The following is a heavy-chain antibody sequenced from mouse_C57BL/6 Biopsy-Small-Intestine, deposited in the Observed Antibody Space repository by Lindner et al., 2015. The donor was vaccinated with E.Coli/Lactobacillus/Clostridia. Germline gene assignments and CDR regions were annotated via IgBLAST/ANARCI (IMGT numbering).Heavy chain of an antibody. Sequence: VQLQESGPELVKPGASVKISCKASGYSFTDYNMSWVKQSNGKSLEWIGIINPNYGSPTYSQKFTGKATLTVDHSSGTAYLQLNSLTSEDSAVYYCAREGFYAMDYWGQGTSVTVSS. CDR2: INPNYGSP. CDR3: AREGFYAMDY. CDR1: GYSFTDYN. J-gene: IGHJ4*01. V-gene: IGHV1-39*01.